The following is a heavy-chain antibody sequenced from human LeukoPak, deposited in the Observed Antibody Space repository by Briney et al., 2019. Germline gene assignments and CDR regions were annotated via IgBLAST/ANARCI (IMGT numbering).Heavy chain of an antibody. CDR2: IGGGGDGP. J-gene: IGHJ4*02. Sequence: GGSLRLSCAASGLTFSNYAMNWVRQAPGKGLEWVSGIGGGGDGPDYADSVKGRFTISRDNSKNTMYLQMNSLRVEDTAVYYCAKDLRGYYRPMDYWGQGTLVTVSS. CDR1: GLTFSNYA. CDR3: AKDLRGYYRPMDY. D-gene: IGHD2-8*01. V-gene: IGHV3-23*01.